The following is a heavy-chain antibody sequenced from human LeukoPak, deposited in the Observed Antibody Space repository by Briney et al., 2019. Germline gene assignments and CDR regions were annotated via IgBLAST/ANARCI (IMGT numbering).Heavy chain of an antibody. V-gene: IGHV4-30-2*01. CDR2: IYHSGST. Sequence: HSETLSLTCAVSGGSISSGGYSWSWIRQPPGKGLEWIGYIYHSGSTYYNPSLKSRVTISVDRSKNQFSLKLSSVTAADTAVYYCARVLGYCSGGSCYSSLYYYYGMDFWGQGTTVTVSS. D-gene: IGHD2-15*01. CDR3: ARVLGYCSGGSCYSSLYYYYGMDF. CDR1: GGSISSGGYS. J-gene: IGHJ6*02.